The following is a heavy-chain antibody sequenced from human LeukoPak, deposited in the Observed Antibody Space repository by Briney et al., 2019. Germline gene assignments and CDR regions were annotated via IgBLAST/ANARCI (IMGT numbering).Heavy chain of an antibody. J-gene: IGHJ6*02. Sequence: PGRSLRLSCAASGFTFDDYAMHWVRQAPGKGLEWVSGISWNSGSIGYADSVKGRFTISRDNAKNSLYLQMNSLRAEDTALYYCAKDRSSLVRYGTDVWGQGTTVTVSS. CDR1: GFTFDDYA. V-gene: IGHV3-9*01. D-gene: IGHD6-6*01. CDR3: AKDRSSLVRYGTDV. CDR2: ISWNSGSI.